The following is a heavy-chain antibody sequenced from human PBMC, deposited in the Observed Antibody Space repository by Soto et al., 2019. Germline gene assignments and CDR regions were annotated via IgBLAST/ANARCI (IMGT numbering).Heavy chain of an antibody. V-gene: IGHV3-30-3*01. J-gene: IGHJ6*02. CDR1: GFTFSSYA. CDR2: ISYDGSNK. Sequence: PVESLRLSCAASGFTFSSYAMHWVRQAPGKGLEWVAVISYDGSNKYYADSVKGRFTISRDNSKNTLYLQMNSLRAEDTAVYYCARAGGYGSGSYYGNYYYYGMDVWGQGTTVTVSS. D-gene: IGHD3-10*01. CDR3: ARAGGYGSGSYYGNYYYYGMDV.